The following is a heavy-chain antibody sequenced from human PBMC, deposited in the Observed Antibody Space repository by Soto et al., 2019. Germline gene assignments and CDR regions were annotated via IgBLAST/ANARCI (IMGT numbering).Heavy chain of an antibody. CDR2: IIPIFGTA. CDR3: AREIFGVIIRGGRAAFDI. D-gene: IGHD3-3*01. J-gene: IGHJ3*02. CDR1: GGTFSTYA. Sequence: EASVKVSCKASGGTFSTYAISWVRQAPGQGLEWKGGIIPIFGTAKYAQKFQGRVTITADESTSTAYMELSSLRSEDTAVYYCAREIFGVIIRGGRAAFDIWGQGTMVTVSS. V-gene: IGHV1-69*13.